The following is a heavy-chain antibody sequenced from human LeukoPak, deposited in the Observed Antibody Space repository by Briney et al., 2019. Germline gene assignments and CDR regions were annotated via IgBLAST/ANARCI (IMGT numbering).Heavy chain of an antibody. V-gene: IGHV3-64*01. Sequence: GGSLRLSCAASGFTFSNYAMHWVRQAPGKGLEYVSAISYNGGSTYYANSVKGRFTISRDNAKNTLYLQMNSLRAEDTAVYYCARDRVTMVRGVIITWFDPWGQGTLVTVSS. CDR3: ARDRVTMVRGVIITWFDP. J-gene: IGHJ5*02. D-gene: IGHD3-10*01. CDR2: ISYNGGST. CDR1: GFTFSNYA.